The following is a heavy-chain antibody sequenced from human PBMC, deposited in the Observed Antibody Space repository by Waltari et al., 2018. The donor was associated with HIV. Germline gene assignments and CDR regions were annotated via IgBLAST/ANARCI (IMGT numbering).Heavy chain of an antibody. Sequence: QVQLVQPGAVVKKPGAPVKVACKTSGSTFSDTYIPGMAQAAGQGPEWMGWINPNSGGTNYAQRFQDRVTLTRDTHISTVFMDLSRLASDDTAVYYCARVPQGRLGELSTYYFDYWGQGSLVIVSS. CDR1: GSTFSDTY. CDR3: ARVPQGRLGELSTYYFDY. D-gene: IGHD3-16*01. CDR2: INPNSGGT. V-gene: IGHV1-2*02. J-gene: IGHJ4*02.